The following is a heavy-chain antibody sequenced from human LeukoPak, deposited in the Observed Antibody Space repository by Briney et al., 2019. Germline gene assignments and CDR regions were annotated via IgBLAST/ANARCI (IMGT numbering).Heavy chain of an antibody. V-gene: IGHV3-48*01. CDR1: GFTFSSYW. D-gene: IGHD3-10*01. CDR2: ISSSSSTI. J-gene: IGHJ5*02. CDR3: AKAPLRHITMVRGVIFWFDP. Sequence: HPGGSLRLSCAASGFTFSSYWMHWVRQAPGRGLEWVSSISSSSSTIKYADSVKGRFTISRDNAKNSLYLQMNSLRAEDTAVYYCAKAPLRHITMVRGVIFWFDPWGQGTLVTVSS.